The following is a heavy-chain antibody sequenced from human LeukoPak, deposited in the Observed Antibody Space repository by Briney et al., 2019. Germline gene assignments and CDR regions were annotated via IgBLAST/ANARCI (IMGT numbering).Heavy chain of an antibody. D-gene: IGHD1-26*01. Sequence: GGSLRLSCAASGFTFSSYWMHWVRQAPGKGLVWVSRINSDGSNTTYADSVKGRFTISRDNAKNTLYLQMSSLRVDDTAVYYCARIIVGATGIDYWGQGTLVTVSS. J-gene: IGHJ4*02. CDR1: GFTFSSYW. CDR2: INSDGSNT. CDR3: ARIIVGATGIDY. V-gene: IGHV3-74*01.